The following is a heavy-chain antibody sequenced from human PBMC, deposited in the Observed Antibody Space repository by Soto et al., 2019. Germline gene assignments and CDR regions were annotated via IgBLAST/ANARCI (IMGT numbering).Heavy chain of an antibody. CDR2: ISFDGKKI. D-gene: IGHD2-15*01. V-gene: IGHV3-30*04. Sequence: GGSLRLSCTASGFTFSIYAMHWVRQAPGKGLDWLSIISFDGKKIDYAGSVRGLFTISRDNSQNTLYLQMDSLTTEDTAVYYCARRDFYCRGRNCFSGDYAMDVWGQGTTVTVSS. CDR3: ARRDFYCRGRNCFSGDYAMDV. CDR1: GFTFSIYA. J-gene: IGHJ6*02.